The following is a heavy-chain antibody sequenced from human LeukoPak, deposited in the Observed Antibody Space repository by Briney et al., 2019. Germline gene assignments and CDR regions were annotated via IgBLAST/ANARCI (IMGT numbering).Heavy chain of an antibody. CDR3: ARHDLDTAMVTRSAFDI. V-gene: IGHV4-34*01. J-gene: IGHJ3*02. CDR2: INHSGST. D-gene: IGHD5-18*01. Sequence: PSETLSLTCAVYGGSFSGYYWSWIRQPPGKGLEWIGEINHSGSTNYNPSLKSRVTISVGTSKNQFSLKLSSVTAADTAVYYCARHDLDTAMVTRSAFDIWGQGTMVTVSS. CDR1: GGSFSGYY.